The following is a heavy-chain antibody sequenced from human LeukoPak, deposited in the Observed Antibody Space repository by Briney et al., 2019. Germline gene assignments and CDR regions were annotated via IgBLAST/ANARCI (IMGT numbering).Heavy chain of an antibody. CDR1: GGTFSSYA. V-gene: IGHV1-69*04. CDR3: AREGGGYGDYVPPDY. Sequence: SVKVSCKASGGTFSSYAISWVRQAPGQGLEWMGRIIPILGIANYAQKFQGRVTITADKSTSTAYMELSSLRSEDTAVYYCAREGGGYGDYVPPDYWGQGTLVTVSS. D-gene: IGHD4-17*01. CDR2: IIPILGIA. J-gene: IGHJ4*02.